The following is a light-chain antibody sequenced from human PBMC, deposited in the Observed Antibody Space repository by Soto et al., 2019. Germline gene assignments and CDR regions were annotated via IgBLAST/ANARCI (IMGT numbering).Light chain of an antibody. CDR1: QSISSL. V-gene: IGKV1-5*03. Sequence: IQINQSPSTLSAKVGDRVTIPCRASQSISSLLAWYQQKPGKAPKLLIYKASSLESGVPSRFSGSGSGTEFTLTISSLQPDDFATYYCQQYNSYWTFGQGTKVDIK. CDR3: QQYNSYWT. CDR2: KAS. J-gene: IGKJ1*01.